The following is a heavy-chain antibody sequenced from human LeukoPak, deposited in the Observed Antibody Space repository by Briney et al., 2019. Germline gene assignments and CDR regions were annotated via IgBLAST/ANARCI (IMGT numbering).Heavy chain of an antibody. CDR3: ARYFSYYYDSSGGFDY. Sequence: GGSLRLSCAAAGFTFSSYWMRWVRQAPGKGLEWVANIKQDGSEKYYVDSVKGRFTISRDNAKNSLYLQMNSLRAEDTAVYYCARYFSYYYDSSGGFDYWGQGTLVTVSS. V-gene: IGHV3-7*01. D-gene: IGHD3-22*01. J-gene: IGHJ4*02. CDR2: IKQDGSEK. CDR1: GFTFSSYW.